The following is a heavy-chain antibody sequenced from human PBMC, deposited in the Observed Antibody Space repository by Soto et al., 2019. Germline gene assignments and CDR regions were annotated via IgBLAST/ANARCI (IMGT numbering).Heavy chain of an antibody. J-gene: IGHJ6*02. V-gene: IGHV1-18*01. Sequence: ASVKVSCKASGYMFTTYGVSWVRQAPGQGLEWMGWISGYNAKTNYAQKLQGGVTMTTDTSTSTAYMELRSLRSDDTAVYYCARDAGAIVTISAALDVWGQGTTVTVSS. CDR3: ARDAGAIVTISAALDV. CDR2: ISGYNAKT. D-gene: IGHD2-2*01. CDR1: GYMFTTYG.